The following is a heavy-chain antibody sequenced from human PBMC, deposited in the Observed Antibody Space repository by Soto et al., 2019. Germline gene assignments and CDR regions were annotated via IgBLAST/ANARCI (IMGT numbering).Heavy chain of an antibody. CDR1: GASISSGDYF. J-gene: IGHJ6*02. D-gene: IGHD2-2*02. Sequence: KTSETLSLTCTVSGASISSGDYFWSWIRQSPGKGLEWIGYIYDSGSSYYNPSLKSRVTMSVDTSKNQFSLKLSSVTAADTAVYYCARYCSSTSCYMIDGMDVWGQGTTVTVSS. V-gene: IGHV4-30-4*02. CDR2: IYDSGSS. CDR3: ARYCSSTSCYMIDGMDV.